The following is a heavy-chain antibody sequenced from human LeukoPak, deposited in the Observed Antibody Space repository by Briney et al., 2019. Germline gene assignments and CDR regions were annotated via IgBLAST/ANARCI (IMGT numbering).Heavy chain of an antibody. Sequence: SETLSLTWTVSGGSISSSSYYWGWIRQPPGKGLEWIGSIYYSGSTYYNPSLKSRVTISVDTSKNQFSLKPSSVTAADTAVYYCASAVLRFLELDYWGQGTLVTVSS. CDR1: GGSISSSSYY. CDR3: ASAVLRFLELDY. D-gene: IGHD3-3*01. J-gene: IGHJ4*02. CDR2: IYYSGST. V-gene: IGHV4-39*01.